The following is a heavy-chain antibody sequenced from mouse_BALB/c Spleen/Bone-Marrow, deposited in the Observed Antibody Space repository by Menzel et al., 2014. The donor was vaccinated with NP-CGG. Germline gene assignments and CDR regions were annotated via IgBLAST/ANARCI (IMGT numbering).Heavy chain of an antibody. Sequence: QVQLQQSGAELVRPGTSVKVSCKASGYAFTNYWIGWIKQRPGQGLEWIGVTNPGSGGINYNEKFKGKATLTADKSSSTAYMQLSSLTSDDSAVYFCARELVRGMDYWGQGTSVTVSS. CDR1: GYAFTNYW. V-gene: IGHV1-54*01. CDR3: ARELVRGMDY. J-gene: IGHJ4*01. CDR2: TNPGSGGI. D-gene: IGHD1-1*01.